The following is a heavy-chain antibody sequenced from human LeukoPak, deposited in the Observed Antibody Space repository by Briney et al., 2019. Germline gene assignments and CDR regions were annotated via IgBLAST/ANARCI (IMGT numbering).Heavy chain of an antibody. V-gene: IGHV4-59*12. Sequence: PSETLSLTCTVSGGSISSYYWSWIRQPPGKGLEWIGYIYYSGSTNYNPSLKSRVTISVDTSKNQFSLQLNSVTPEDTAVYYCARDPLYYYGSGSRLNYYYYYGMDVWGQGTTVTVSS. D-gene: IGHD3-10*01. CDR1: GGSISSYY. CDR3: ARDPLYYYGSGSRLNYYYYYGMDV. J-gene: IGHJ6*02. CDR2: IYYSGST.